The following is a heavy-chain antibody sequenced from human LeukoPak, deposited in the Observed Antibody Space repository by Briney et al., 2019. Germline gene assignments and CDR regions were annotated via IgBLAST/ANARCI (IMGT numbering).Heavy chain of an antibody. D-gene: IGHD6-6*01. J-gene: IGHJ4*02. CDR3: ARRIAARPTYFDY. Sequence: SETLSLTCAVYGGSFSGYYWSWIRQPPEKGLEWIGEINHSGSTNYNPSLKSRVTISVDTSKNQFSLKLSSVTAADTAVYYCARRIAARPTYFDYWGQGTLVTVSS. CDR1: GGSFSGYY. CDR2: INHSGST. V-gene: IGHV4-34*01.